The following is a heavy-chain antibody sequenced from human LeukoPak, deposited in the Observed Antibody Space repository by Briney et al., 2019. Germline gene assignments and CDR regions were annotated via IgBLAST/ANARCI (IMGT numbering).Heavy chain of an antibody. CDR3: AKVRMVRGVIPYYFDY. D-gene: IGHD3-10*01. CDR1: GFTFSSYA. CDR2: ISGSGGST. J-gene: IGHJ4*02. V-gene: IGHV3-23*01. Sequence: GGSLRLSCAASGFTFSSYAMSWVRQAPGKGLEWVSAISGSGGSTYYADSVKGRFTISRDNSKNTLYLQMNSLRAEGTAVYYCAKVRMVRGVIPYYFDYWGQGTLVTVSS.